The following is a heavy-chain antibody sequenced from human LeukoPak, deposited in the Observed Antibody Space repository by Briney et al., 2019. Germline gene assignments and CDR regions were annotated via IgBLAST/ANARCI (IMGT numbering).Heavy chain of an antibody. CDR2: ISGSGGST. J-gene: IGHJ3*02. CDR3: AKDREIVVATDAFDI. CDR1: GFAFSSYA. Sequence: VGSLRLSCAASGFAFSSYAMSWVRQAPGKGVEWVSAISGSGGSTYYADSVKGRFTISRDNSKNTLYLQMNSLRDEVTAVYYCAKDREIVVATDAFDIWGQGTMVTVSS. D-gene: IGHD3-22*01. V-gene: IGHV3-23*01.